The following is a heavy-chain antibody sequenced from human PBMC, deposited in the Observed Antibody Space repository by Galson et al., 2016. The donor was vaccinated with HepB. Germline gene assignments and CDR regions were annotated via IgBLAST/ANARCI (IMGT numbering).Heavy chain of an antibody. J-gene: IGHJ4*02. V-gene: IGHV3-7*03. Sequence: DSVKGRFTISRDNAKNSLYLQMNGLIGEDTAMYYCARDPTYSSSWYHHHFDSWGQGTLVTVSS. D-gene: IGHD6-13*01. CDR3: ARDPTYSSSWYHHHFDS.